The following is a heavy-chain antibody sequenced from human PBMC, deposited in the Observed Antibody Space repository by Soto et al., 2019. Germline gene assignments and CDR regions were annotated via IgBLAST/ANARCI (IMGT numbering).Heavy chain of an antibody. CDR2: IYYSGST. CDR3: ARWGSRNDYSNYDTPGGPYYFDY. D-gene: IGHD4-4*01. J-gene: IGHJ4*02. Sequence: TLSLTCTFSGGSISSGGYYWSWIRQHPGKGLGWIGYIYYSGSTYYNPSLKSRVTISVDTSKNQFSLKLSSVTAADTAVYYCARWGSRNDYSNYDTPGGPYYFDYWGQGTLVTVSS. CDR1: GGSISSGGYY. V-gene: IGHV4-31*03.